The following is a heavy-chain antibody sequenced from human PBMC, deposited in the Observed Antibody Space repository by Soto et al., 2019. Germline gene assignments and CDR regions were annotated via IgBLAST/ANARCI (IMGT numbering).Heavy chain of an antibody. CDR2: ISGSGGST. Sequence: LRLSCAASGFTFSSHAMSWVRQAPGKGLEWVSAISGSGGSTYYADSVKGRFTISRDNSKNTLYLQMNSLRAEDTAVYYCAKSTMIVVVSPFDYWGQGTLVTVSS. D-gene: IGHD3-22*01. J-gene: IGHJ4*02. CDR1: GFTFSSHA. CDR3: AKSTMIVVVSPFDY. V-gene: IGHV3-23*01.